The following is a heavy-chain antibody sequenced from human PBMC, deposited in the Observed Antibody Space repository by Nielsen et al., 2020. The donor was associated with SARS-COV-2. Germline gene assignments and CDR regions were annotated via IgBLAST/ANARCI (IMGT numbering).Heavy chain of an antibody. CDR2: TNWNGGTT. CDR1: GFAFDEYA. J-gene: IGHJ6*02. D-gene: IGHD5-18*01. Sequence: SLKISCAASGFAFDEYAMHWVRQPPGKGLEWVSGTNWNGGTTGYGDSVKGRFTISRDNSKNTLYLQMNSLRVGDTAVYYCARLPHGYTYGRYYYHGLDVWGQGTTVTVSS. V-gene: IGHV3-9*01. CDR3: ARLPHGYTYGRYYYHGLDV.